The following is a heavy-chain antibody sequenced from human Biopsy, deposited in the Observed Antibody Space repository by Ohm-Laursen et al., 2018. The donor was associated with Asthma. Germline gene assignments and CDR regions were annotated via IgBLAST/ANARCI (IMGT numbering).Heavy chain of an antibody. D-gene: IGHD5-12*01. CDR2: ISYDGNHK. V-gene: IGHV3-30*18. Sequence: SLRLSCAASGFMFRSFGVHWVRQAPGKGLEWVAVISYDGNHKFYEDSVKGRFTISRDNSKNTLYLQMNSLRTEDTAVYYCAKRRGYSGHDNDYWSQGTLVIVSS. CDR1: GFMFRSFG. CDR3: AKRRGYSGHDNDY. J-gene: IGHJ4*02.